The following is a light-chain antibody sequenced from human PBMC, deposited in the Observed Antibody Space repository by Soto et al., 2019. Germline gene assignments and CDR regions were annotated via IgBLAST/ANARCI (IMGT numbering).Light chain of an antibody. Sequence: QSALTQPRSVSGSPGQSVTISCTGTSSDVGGYNHVSWYQQHPGKAPKLIIYDVNKRPSGVPDRFSGSKSGNTASLTISGLQAEDEADYYCCSYGGSYSWVFGGGTKVTVL. CDR1: SSDVGGYNH. CDR2: DVN. J-gene: IGLJ3*02. CDR3: CSYGGSYSWV. V-gene: IGLV2-11*01.